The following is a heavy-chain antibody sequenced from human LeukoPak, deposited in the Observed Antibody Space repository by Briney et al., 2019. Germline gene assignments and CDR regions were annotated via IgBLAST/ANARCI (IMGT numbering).Heavy chain of an antibody. CDR2: IIPIFGTG. D-gene: IGHD1-1*01. Sequence: SVKVSCKASGGTFSSYAISWVRQAPGQGLEWMGGIIPIFGTGNYAQKFQGRVTITADESTSTAYMELSSLRSEDTAVYYCARVIGNDPVRNAFDIWGKGTMVTVSS. V-gene: IGHV1-69*01. CDR1: GGTFSSYA. J-gene: IGHJ3*02. CDR3: ARVIGNDPVRNAFDI.